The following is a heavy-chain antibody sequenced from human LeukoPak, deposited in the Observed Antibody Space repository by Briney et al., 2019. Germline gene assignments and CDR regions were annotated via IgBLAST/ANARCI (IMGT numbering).Heavy chain of an antibody. D-gene: IGHD6-19*01. J-gene: IGHJ6*02. CDR1: GFTFSSYW. Sequence: GGSLRLSCVASGFTFSSYWMSWVRQAPGKGLEWVANIKQDGSEKYYMNSVKGRFTISRDNAKNSLYLQMNSLRAEDTAVYYCARAKWLVRYGMDVWGQGTTVTVSS. CDR3: ARAKWLVRYGMDV. V-gene: IGHV3-7*01. CDR2: IKQDGSEK.